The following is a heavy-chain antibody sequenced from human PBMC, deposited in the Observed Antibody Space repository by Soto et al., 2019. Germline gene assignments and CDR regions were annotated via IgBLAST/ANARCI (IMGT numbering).Heavy chain of an antibody. J-gene: IGHJ3*02. Sequence: GGSLRLSCAASGFTVSSNYMSWVRQAPGKGLEWVSVIYSGGSTYYADSVKGRFTISRDNSKNTLYLQMNSLRAEDTSVYYCARAAGGGAFDIWGQGTMVTVSS. CDR2: IYSGGST. D-gene: IGHD2-15*01. V-gene: IGHV3-53*01. CDR3: ARAAGGGAFDI. CDR1: GFTVSSNY.